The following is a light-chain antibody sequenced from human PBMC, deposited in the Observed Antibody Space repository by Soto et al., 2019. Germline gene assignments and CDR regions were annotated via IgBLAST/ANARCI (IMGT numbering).Light chain of an antibody. CDR2: WAS. J-gene: IGKJ4*01. Sequence: DIVMTQSPDSLAVSLGERATINCESSQSVLFTSNNKNCLAWYQQKPGQPPKLLLSWASARESGVPERFSGSGSGTLFTLSISSLQAEDVAVYYCQQYYTLPLTFGGGTKVEIK. CDR1: QSVLFTSNNKNC. CDR3: QQYYTLPLT. V-gene: IGKV4-1*01.